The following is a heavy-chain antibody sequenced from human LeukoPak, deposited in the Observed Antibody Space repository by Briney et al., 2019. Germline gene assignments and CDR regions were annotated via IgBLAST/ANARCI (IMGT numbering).Heavy chain of an antibody. CDR2: IKQDGSEK. CDR1: GITLSCFW. V-gene: IGHV3-7*01. CDR3: AGSID. J-gene: IGHJ4*02. Sequence: GALRPSCGASGITLSCFWMRWVRQAPGKGLEWVANIKQDGSEKYYVDSVKGRFTISRDNAKNSLYLQMNSLRAEDTAVYYCAGSIDWGQGTLVTVSS. D-gene: IGHD3-10*01.